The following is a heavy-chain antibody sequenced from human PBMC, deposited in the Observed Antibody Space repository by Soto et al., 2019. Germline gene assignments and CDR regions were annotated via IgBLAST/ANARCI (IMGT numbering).Heavy chain of an antibody. V-gene: IGHV3-7*01. J-gene: IGHJ4*02. CDR2: IKQDGSEK. CDR1: GFTFSGYY. D-gene: IGHD2-15*01. CDR3: ARGRSDGYFDY. Sequence: GGSLRLSCAASGFTFSGYYMTWVRQSPGRGLEWVGNIKQDGSEKYYVDSLEGRFSISRDNAKKSLYLQMNSLRVEDTAVYYCARGRSDGYFDYWGQGTLVTVSS.